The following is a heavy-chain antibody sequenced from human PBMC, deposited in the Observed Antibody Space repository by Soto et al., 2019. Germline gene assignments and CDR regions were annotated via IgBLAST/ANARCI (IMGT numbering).Heavy chain of an antibody. D-gene: IGHD6-13*01. CDR3: ARGPRVYSSSWYFRNWFDP. CDR1: GGSFSGYY. V-gene: IGHV4-34*01. J-gene: IGHJ5*02. Sequence: SETLSLTCAVYGGSFSGYYWSWIRQPPGKGLEWIGEINHSGSTNYNPSLKSRVTISVDTSKNQFSLKLSSVTAADTAVYYCARGPRVYSSSWYFRNWFDPWGQGTLVPVSS. CDR2: INHSGST.